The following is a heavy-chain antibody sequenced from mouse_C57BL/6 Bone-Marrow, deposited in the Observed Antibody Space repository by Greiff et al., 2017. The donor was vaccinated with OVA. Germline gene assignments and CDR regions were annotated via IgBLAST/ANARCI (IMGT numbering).Heavy chain of an antibody. V-gene: IGHV1-55*01. CDR1: GYTFTSYW. CDR3: ARYGPTIVTYDY. D-gene: IGHD2-5*01. CDR2: IYPGSGST. Sequence: QVQLKQPGAELVKPGASVKMSCKASGYTFTSYWITWVKQRPGQGLEWIGDIYPGSGSTNYNEKFKSKATLTVDTSSSTAYMQLSSLTSEDSAVYYCARYGPTIVTYDYWGQGTTLTVSS. J-gene: IGHJ2*01.